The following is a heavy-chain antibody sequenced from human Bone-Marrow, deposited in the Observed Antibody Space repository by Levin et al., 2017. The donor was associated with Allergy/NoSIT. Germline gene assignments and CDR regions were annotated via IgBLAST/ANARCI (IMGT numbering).Heavy chain of an antibody. J-gene: IGHJ4*02. CDR2: ITASGDKT. V-gene: IGHV3-23*01. D-gene: IGHD6-19*01. Sequence: GGSLRLSCAASGFPFSNYAITWVRQAPGKGLEWVSAITASGDKTYYRYSVKGRFTVSRDNSKSTVFLHMNSLTDEDTAVYYCAREKGGTRGWYTVDYWGQGTLVIVSP. CDR3: AREKGGTRGWYTVDY. CDR1: GFPFSNYA.